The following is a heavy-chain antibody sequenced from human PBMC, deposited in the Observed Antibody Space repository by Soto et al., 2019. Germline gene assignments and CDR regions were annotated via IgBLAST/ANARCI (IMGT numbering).Heavy chain of an antibody. V-gene: IGHV4-59*01. Sequence: QVQLQESGPGLVKPSETLSLTCTVSGGSISSYYWSWIRQPPGKGLEWIGYIYYSGSTNYNPSLKSRVTISVDTSKNQFALKVSSVTAADTAVYYCASDSRGSYYFDYWGQGTLVTGSS. D-gene: IGHD6-13*01. CDR3: ASDSRGSYYFDY. CDR1: GGSISSYY. CDR2: IYYSGST. J-gene: IGHJ4*02.